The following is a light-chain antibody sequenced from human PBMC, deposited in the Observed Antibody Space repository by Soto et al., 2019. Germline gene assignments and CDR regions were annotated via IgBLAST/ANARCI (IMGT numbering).Light chain of an antibody. J-gene: IGKJ1*01. CDR3: QQYGSSPTT. V-gene: IGKV3D-20*01. CDR2: DAS. Sequence: EIVLTQSPATRSLSPGEGATLSCGASQSVSSRYLAWYQQKPGLAPRLLIYDASSRETGIPDRFSGSGAGTEFTLTISRLEPEDVAVDYCQQYGSSPTTFCQGTKVDIK. CDR1: QSVSSRY.